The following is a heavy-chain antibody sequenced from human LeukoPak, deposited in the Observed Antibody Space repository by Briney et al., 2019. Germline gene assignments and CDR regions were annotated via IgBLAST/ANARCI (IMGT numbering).Heavy chain of an antibody. CDR1: GFTFSSYA. Sequence: PGRSLRLSCAASGFTFSSYAMHWVRQAPGKGLEWVAVISYDGSNKYYADSVKGRFTISRDISKNTLDLQMNSLGAEDTAVYYCARDFIRGPPDYFDYWGQGTLVTVSS. CDR3: ARDFIRGPPDYFDY. V-gene: IGHV3-30*04. CDR2: ISYDGSNK. D-gene: IGHD3-10*01. J-gene: IGHJ4*02.